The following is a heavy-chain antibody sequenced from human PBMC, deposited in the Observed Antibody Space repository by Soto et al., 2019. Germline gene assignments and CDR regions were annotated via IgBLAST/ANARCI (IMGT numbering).Heavy chain of an antibody. V-gene: IGHV4-61*05. CDR3: ARDFAYFDS. D-gene: IGHD3-3*01. CDR2: VYHTGRT. J-gene: IGHJ4*02. CDR1: GGSISSSSYY. Sequence: SETLSLTCTVSGGSISSSSYYWGWIRQPPGKGLEWIGYVYHTGRTSYNPSLKSRVSISMDTSKNQFSLNLDSVTAADTAVYFCARDFAYFDSWGQGTLVTVSS.